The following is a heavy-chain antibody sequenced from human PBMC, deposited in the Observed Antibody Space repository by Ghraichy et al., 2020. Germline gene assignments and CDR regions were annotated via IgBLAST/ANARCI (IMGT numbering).Heavy chain of an antibody. J-gene: IGHJ4*02. V-gene: IGHV3-23*01. CDR2: ISGSGGST. D-gene: IGHD5-18*01. Sequence: GGSLRLSCAASGFTFSSYAMSWVRQAPGKGLEWVSAISGSGGSTYYADSVKGRFTISRDNSKNTLYLQMNSLRAEDTAVYYCAKYVYVDTAMASPFDYWGQGTLVTVSS. CDR1: GFTFSSYA. CDR3: AKYVYVDTAMASPFDY.